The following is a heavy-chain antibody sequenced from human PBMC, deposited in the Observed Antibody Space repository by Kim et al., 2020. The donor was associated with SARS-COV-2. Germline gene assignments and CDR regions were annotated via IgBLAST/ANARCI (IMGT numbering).Heavy chain of an antibody. J-gene: IGHJ4*02. CDR3: TSSLNLGSWNVDY. V-gene: IGHV3-49*04. CDR1: GFTFGDYA. Sequence: GGSLRLSCTASGFTFGDYAMSWVHQAPGKGLEWVGFIRSKAYGGTTEYAASVKGRFTISRDDSKSIAYLQMNSLKTEDTAVYYCTSSLNLGSWNVDYWGQGTLVTVSS. CDR2: IRSKAYGGTT. D-gene: IGHD1-1*01.